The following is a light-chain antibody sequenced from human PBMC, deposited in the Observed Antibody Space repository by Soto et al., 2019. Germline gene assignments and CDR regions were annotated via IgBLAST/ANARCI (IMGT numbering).Light chain of an antibody. CDR1: QSISGW. Sequence: DIQMTQSPSTLSASVGDRVTITCRASQSISGWLAWYQQKPGKAPKLLIYAASSLQSGVPSRFSDSGSGTDFTLTISSLQPEDFATYYCQQSYSTSITFGQGTRLEIK. V-gene: IGKV1-39*01. CDR2: AAS. CDR3: QQSYSTSIT. J-gene: IGKJ5*01.